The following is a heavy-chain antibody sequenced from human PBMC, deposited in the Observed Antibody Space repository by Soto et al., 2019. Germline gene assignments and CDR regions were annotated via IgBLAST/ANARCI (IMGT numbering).Heavy chain of an antibody. CDR3: AKDKTMVRGVIIYGFDY. CDR2: ISYDGSNK. J-gene: IGHJ4*02. V-gene: IGHV3-30*18. Sequence: PGGSLRLSCAASGFTFSSYGMHWVRQAPGKGLEWVAVISYDGSNKYYADSVKGRFTISRDNSKNTLYLQMNSLRAEDTAVYYCAKDKTMVRGVIIYGFDYWGQGTLVTVSS. CDR1: GFTFSSYG. D-gene: IGHD3-10*01.